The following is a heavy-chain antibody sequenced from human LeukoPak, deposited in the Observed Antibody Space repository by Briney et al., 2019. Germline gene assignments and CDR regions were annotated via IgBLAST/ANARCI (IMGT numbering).Heavy chain of an antibody. V-gene: IGHV1-2*04. D-gene: IGHD6-13*01. J-gene: IGHJ4*02. CDR3: ARVNIAAAGTGVDY. CDR2: INPNSGGT. CDR1: GYTFTGYY. Sequence: GASVKVSCKASGYTFTGYYMHWVRQAPGQGLEWMGWINPNSGGTNYAQKFQGWVTMTRDTSISTAYMELSRLRSDDTAVYYCARVNIAAAGTGVDYWGQGTLVTVSS.